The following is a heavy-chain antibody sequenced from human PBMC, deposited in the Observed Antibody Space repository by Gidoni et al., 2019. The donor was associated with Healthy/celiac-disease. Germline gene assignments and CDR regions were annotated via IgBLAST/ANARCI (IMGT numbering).Heavy chain of an antibody. J-gene: IGHJ6*02. V-gene: IGHV3-33*01. D-gene: IGHD4-4*01. CDR1: GFTFSSYC. CDR3: ARDRNDYSNYYYYGMDV. Sequence: VQLVESGGGVVQPGRSLRLSCAASGFTFSSYCMHWVRQAPGKGLEWVAVIWYDGSNKYYADSVKGRFTISRDNSKNTLYLQMNSLRAEDTAVYYCARDRNDYSNYYYYGMDVWGQGTTVTVSS. CDR2: IWYDGSNK.